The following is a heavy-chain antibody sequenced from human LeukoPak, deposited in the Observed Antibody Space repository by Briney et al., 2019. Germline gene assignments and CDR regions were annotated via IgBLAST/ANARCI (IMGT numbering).Heavy chain of an antibody. D-gene: IGHD3-10*01. J-gene: IGHJ4*02. Sequence: GGSLRLSCAASGFTFSTYWMHWVRQAPGKGLVWVSRTNGDGSRTDYADSVKGRFTISRDNAENTLYLQMNSLRVEDTAVYYCARDRGINMVRGVIDYWGQGTLVTVSS. CDR2: TNGDGSRT. CDR3: ARDRGINMVRGVIDY. CDR1: GFTFSTYW. V-gene: IGHV3-74*01.